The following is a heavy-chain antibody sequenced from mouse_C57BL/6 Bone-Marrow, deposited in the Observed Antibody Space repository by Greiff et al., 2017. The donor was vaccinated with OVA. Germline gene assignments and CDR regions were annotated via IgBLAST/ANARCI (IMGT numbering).Heavy chain of an antibody. CDR1: GYTFTSYW. D-gene: IGHD1-1*01. CDR3: AREVYYYGSSHWYFDV. V-gene: IGHV1-55*01. Sequence: QVQLQQPGAELVKPGASVKMSCKASGYTFTSYWITWVKQRPGQGLEWIGDIYPGSGSTNYNEKFKSKATLTVDTSSSTAYMQLSSLTSEDSAVYYCAREVYYYGSSHWYFDVWGTGTTVTVSS. J-gene: IGHJ1*03. CDR2: IYPGSGST.